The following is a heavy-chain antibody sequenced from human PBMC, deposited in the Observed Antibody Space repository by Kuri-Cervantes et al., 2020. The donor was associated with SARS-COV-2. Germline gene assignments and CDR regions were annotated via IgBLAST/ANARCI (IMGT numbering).Heavy chain of an antibody. Sequence: SETLSLTCTVSGASIGSTDSYWGWIRQPPGKAKEWIGSIKYSGSTYYNPSLKSRVTISVDTSKNQFSLKLSSVTAADTAVYYRATPGPGSGDLHAFDIWGQGTMVTVSS. CDR2: IKYSGST. V-gene: IGHV4-39*01. CDR3: ATPGPGSGDLHAFDI. CDR1: GASIGSTDSY. D-gene: IGHD3-10*01. J-gene: IGHJ3*02.